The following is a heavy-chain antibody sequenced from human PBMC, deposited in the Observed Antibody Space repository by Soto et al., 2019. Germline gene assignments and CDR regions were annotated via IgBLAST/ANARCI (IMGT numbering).Heavy chain of an antibody. CDR3: ARGKELPAARMGD. J-gene: IGHJ1*01. D-gene: IGHD1-7*01. Sequence: SETLSLTCAVSGGSISRNNWWSWVRQPPGKGLGWIGEIYHSGSTYYTPSLKSRVTISLDKSKHQYSLNLTSVTAADTAVYYCARGKELPAARMGDWGQGTLVTVPS. V-gene: IGHV4-4*02. CDR2: IYHSGST. CDR1: GGSISRNNW.